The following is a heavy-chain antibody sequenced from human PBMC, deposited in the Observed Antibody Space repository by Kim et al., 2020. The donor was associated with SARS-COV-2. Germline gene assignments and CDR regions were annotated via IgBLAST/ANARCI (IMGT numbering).Heavy chain of an antibody. Sequence: ASVKVSCKASGYTFTSYAMHWVRQAPGQRLEWMGWINAVNGNTKYSQKFQGRVTITRDTSASTAYMELSSLRAEDTAVYYCASGGSGSYPYYYYYYGMDVWGQGTTVTVSS. J-gene: IGHJ6*02. V-gene: IGHV1-3*01. CDR3: ASGGSGSYPYYYYYYGMDV. CDR2: INAVNGNT. D-gene: IGHD3-10*01. CDR1: GYTFTSYA.